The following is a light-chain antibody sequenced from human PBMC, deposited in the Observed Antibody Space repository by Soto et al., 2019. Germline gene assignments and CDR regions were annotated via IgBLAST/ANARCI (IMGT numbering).Light chain of an antibody. CDR1: QSVSSN. Sequence: EIVMTQSPATLSVSPGERATLSCRASQSVSSNLVWYQQKPGQAPRLLIYDASSRATGIPDRFSGGGSGTDFTLTISRLEPEDFAVYYCQQFSSYPLTFGGGTKVDIK. V-gene: IGKV3-20*01. CDR2: DAS. J-gene: IGKJ4*01. CDR3: QQFSSYPLT.